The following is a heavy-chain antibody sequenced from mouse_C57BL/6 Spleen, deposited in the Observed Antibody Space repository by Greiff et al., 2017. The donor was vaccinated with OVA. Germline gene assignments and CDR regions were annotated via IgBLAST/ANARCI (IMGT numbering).Heavy chain of an antibody. CDR2: NSSGSSTM. CDR1: GFTFSDYG. CDR3: ARPSPMDY. V-gene: IGHV5-17*01. J-gene: IGHJ4*01. Sequence: DVKLVESGGGLVKPGGSLKLSCAASGFTFSDYGMHWVRQAPEKGPVCVAYNSSGSSTMYYADTVKGRFTISRDNAKNTLFLQMTSLRSEDTAMYYCARPSPMDYWGQGTSVTVSS.